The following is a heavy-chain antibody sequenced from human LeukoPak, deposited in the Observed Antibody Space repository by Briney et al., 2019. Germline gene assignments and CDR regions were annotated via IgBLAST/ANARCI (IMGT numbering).Heavy chain of an antibody. J-gene: IGHJ4*02. Sequence: SETLSLICTVSGGSISTYYWSWIRQPVGKGLEWIGHIKTSGSTHYNPSLRSRITMSVDTSKNQFSLNLSSVTAADTAVYYCAKVAKYYYGSETYFFFEDWGQGTLVTVSS. CDR3: AKVAKYYYGSETYFFFED. V-gene: IGHV4-4*07. CDR1: GGSISTYY. D-gene: IGHD3-10*01. CDR2: IKTSGST.